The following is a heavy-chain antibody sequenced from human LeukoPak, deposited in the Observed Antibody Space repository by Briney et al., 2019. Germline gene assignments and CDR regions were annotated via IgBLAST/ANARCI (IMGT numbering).Heavy chain of an antibody. CDR2: VSGIGQTT. Sequence: AGGSLRLSCAASGFTFTSYAMNWVRQAPGQGLEWVSTVSGIGQTTDYSDSVKGRFTISRDNSKNTLYLQMNSLRAEDTAVYYCAKVNYYDSSGFYDYWGQGTLVTVSS. CDR3: AKVNYYDSSGFYDY. D-gene: IGHD3-22*01. CDR1: GFTFTSYA. J-gene: IGHJ4*02. V-gene: IGHV3-23*01.